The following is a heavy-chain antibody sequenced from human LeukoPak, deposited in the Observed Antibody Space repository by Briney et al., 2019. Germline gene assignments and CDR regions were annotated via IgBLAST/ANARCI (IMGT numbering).Heavy chain of an antibody. V-gene: IGHV4-59*01. D-gene: IGHD6-19*01. CDR1: GGSISSYY. Sequence: SETLSLTCTVSGGSISSYYWSWLRQPPGKGLEWIGYIYYSGSTNYNPSLKSRVTISVDTSKNQFSLKLSSVTAADTAIYYCARDRDSSGWYSAFDIWGQETLVTVSS. CDR2: IYYSGST. CDR3: ARDRDSSGWYSAFDI. J-gene: IGHJ3*02.